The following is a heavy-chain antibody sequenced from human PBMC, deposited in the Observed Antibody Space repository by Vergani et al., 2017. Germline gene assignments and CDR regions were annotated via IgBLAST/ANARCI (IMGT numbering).Heavy chain of an antibody. V-gene: IGHV4-31*03. CDR3: ASAFHYSTNGVCYSSVVRGLAFDI. D-gene: IGHD2-8*01. CDR2: IYYSGST. Sequence: QVQLQESGPGLVKPSQTLSFTGTVPGGSISSGGYYWSWIRQHPGKGLEWIGYIYYSGSTYYNPSLKSRVTISVDTSKNQFSLKLSSVTAADTAVYYWASAFHYSTNGVCYSSVVRGLAFDIWGQGTMVTVSS. J-gene: IGHJ3*02. CDR1: GGSISSGGYY.